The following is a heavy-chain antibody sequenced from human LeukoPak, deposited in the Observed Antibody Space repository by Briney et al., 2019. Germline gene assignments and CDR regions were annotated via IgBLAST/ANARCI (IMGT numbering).Heavy chain of an antibody. J-gene: IGHJ4*02. V-gene: IGHV1-8*01. CDR1: GYTFATYN. Sequence: GASVKVSCKASGYTFATYNFNWVRQATGQGLEWMGWMNPDSGNTGYAQKFQGRVTMTRDTSISTAYMELSRLRSDDTAVYYCARAQGSGEKDDFDYWGQGTLVTVSS. CDR2: MNPDSGNT. D-gene: IGHD2-15*01. CDR3: ARAQGSGEKDDFDY.